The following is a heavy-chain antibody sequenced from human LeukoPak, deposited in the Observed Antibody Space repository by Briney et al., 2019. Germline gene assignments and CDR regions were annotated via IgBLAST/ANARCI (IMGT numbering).Heavy chain of an antibody. J-gene: IGHJ4*02. CDR2: ISWNSGSI. V-gene: IGHV3-9*01. CDR1: GFTFDDYA. CDR3: AKDITPASYDILTGPGISFDY. Sequence: GGSLRLSCAASGFTFDDYAMHWVRQAPGKGLEWVSGISWNSGSIGYADSVKGRFTISRDNAKNSLYLQMNSLRAEDTALYYCAKDITPASYDILTGPGISFDYWGQGTLVTVSS. D-gene: IGHD3-9*01.